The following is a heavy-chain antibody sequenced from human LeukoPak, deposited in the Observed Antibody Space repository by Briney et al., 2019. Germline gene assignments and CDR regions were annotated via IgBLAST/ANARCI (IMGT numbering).Heavy chain of an antibody. CDR2: ISGGGGST. CDR3: ARAPMVRGHFDY. V-gene: IGHV3-23*01. J-gene: IGHJ4*02. D-gene: IGHD3-10*01. CDR1: GFTFSSYA. Sequence: GGSLRLSCAASGFTFSSYAMSWVRQAPGKGLEWVSAISGGGGSTYYADSVKGRFTISRDNSKNTLYLQMNSLRAEDTAVYYCARAPMVRGHFDYWGQGTLVTVSS.